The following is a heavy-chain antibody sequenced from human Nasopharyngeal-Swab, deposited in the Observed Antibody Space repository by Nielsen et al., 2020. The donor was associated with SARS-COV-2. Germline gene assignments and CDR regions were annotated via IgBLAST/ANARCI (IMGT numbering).Heavy chain of an antibody. V-gene: IGHV4-30-4*01. Sequence: WIRQPPGKGLEWIGYIYYSGSTYYNPSLKSRVTISVDTSKNQFSLKLSSVTAADTAVYYCARAIFGVVIIFNYYYMDVWGKGTTVTVSS. CDR2: IYYSGST. J-gene: IGHJ6*03. D-gene: IGHD3-3*01. CDR3: ARAIFGVVIIFNYYYMDV.